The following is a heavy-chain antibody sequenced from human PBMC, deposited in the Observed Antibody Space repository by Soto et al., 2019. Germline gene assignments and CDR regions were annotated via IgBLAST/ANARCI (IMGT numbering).Heavy chain of an antibody. CDR2: FYYSGST. CDR3: ARDGSSGYYEGHWFDP. Sequence: QVQLQESGPGLVKPSQTLSLTCTVSGGSISSGGSYWSWIRQHPGKGLEWIGYFYYSGSTYYNPSLKSRVTISVDTSKNQFSLKLSSVTAADTAVYYCARDGSSGYYEGHWFDPWGQGTLVTVSS. D-gene: IGHD3-22*01. CDR1: GGSISSGGSY. V-gene: IGHV4-31*03. J-gene: IGHJ5*02.